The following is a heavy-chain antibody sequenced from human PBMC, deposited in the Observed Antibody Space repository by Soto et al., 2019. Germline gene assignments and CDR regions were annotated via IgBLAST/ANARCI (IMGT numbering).Heavy chain of an antibody. CDR2: IYFRGLT. D-gene: IGHD2-8*02. V-gene: IGHV4-59*01. Sequence: QVPLQESGPGLVKPSETLSLTCTVSGGSISNYYWNWFRQPQGGRLEWIGYIYFRGLTNDNPALMSRVAISLDMSEFHFSLKLASVTAADTAVYYCATAPTGRYWGFFDSWGRGTLVTVSS. CDR1: GGSISNYY. J-gene: IGHJ4*02. CDR3: ATAPTGRYWGFFDS.